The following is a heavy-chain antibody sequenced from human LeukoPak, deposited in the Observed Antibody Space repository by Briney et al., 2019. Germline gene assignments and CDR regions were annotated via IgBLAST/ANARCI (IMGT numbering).Heavy chain of an antibody. CDR1: GYTFTSYY. D-gene: IGHD4-17*01. V-gene: IGHV1-46*01. J-gene: IGHJ4*02. Sequence: GASVRVSCKASGYTFTSYYMHWVRQAPGQGLEWMGIINPSGGSTSYAQKFQGRVTMTRDTSTSTVYMELSSLRSEDTAVYYCARAYSSRVTVDYWGQGTLVTVSS. CDR3: ARAYSSRVTVDY. CDR2: INPSGGST.